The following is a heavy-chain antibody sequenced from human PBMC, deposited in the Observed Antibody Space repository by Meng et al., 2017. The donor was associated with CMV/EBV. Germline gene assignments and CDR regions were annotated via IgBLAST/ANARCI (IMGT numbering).Heavy chain of an antibody. Sequence: ASVKVSCKASGYTFTGYYMHWVRQAPGQGLEWMGWINPNSGGTNYAQKFQGRVTMTRDTSISTAYMELSRLRSDDTAVHYCARVERVVPAAMDVFDYWGQGTLVTVSS. D-gene: IGHD2-2*01. V-gene: IGHV1-2*02. J-gene: IGHJ4*02. CDR3: ARVERVVPAAMDVFDY. CDR1: GYTFTGYY. CDR2: INPNSGGT.